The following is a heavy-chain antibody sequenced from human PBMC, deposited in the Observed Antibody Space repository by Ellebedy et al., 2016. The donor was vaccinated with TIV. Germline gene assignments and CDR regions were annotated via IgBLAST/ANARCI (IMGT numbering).Heavy chain of an antibody. V-gene: IGHV3-72*01. CDR1: GFTFSDHY. J-gene: IGHJ4*02. D-gene: IGHD1-26*01. CDR3: ARSGSYQHCDY. Sequence: GESLKIPCASSGFTFSDHYMNWVRQAPGKGLEWVGFIRSKIYGWTTEYAPSVQSRFTISRDDSKTSLYLQMNSLRTEDTAVYYCARSGSYQHCDYWGQGTLVTVSS. CDR2: IRSKIYGWTT.